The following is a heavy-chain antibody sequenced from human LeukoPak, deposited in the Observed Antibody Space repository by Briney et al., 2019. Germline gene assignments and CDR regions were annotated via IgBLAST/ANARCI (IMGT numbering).Heavy chain of an antibody. V-gene: IGHV3-7*01. J-gene: IGHJ4*02. CDR2: IKQDGSEK. D-gene: IGHD1-1*01. CDR1: GFTFSSYW. Sequence: PGGSLRLSCAASGFTFSSYWMSWVRQAPGKGLEWVANIKQDGSEKNYVDSVKGRFTISRDNAKNSLELQMNSLRDEDTAVYYCAGGLNEGFDYWGQGTLVTVSS. CDR3: AGGLNEGFDY.